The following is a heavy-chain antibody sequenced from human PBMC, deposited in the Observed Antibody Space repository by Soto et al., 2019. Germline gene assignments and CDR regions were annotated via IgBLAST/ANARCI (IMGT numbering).Heavy chain of an antibody. CDR2: ISGSGGNT. CDR1: GFTFSNSA. D-gene: IGHD4-17*01. J-gene: IGHJ6*02. Sequence: EVQLLESGGGLVQPGGSLRLSCAASGFTFSNSAMSWVRQAPGEGLEWVSAISGSGGNTYYADSVKGRFTISRDNSKNTLYLQMNSLRAEDTAVYYCAKWRTFYGVYSYGMDVWGQGTTVTVSS. V-gene: IGHV3-23*01. CDR3: AKWRTFYGVYSYGMDV.